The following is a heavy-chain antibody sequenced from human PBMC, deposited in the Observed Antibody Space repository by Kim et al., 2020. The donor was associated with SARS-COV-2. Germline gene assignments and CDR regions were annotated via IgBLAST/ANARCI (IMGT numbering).Heavy chain of an antibody. Sequence: GGSLRLSCAASGFIFNHYDMNWVRQAPGKGLEWVSVISRTGDSSYSGSVKGQCTISRDNARNSLYLQINRFQAGDTAVYYCAAAINPGYDGGSDPWGQGTLDTVSS. V-gene: IGHV3-13*01. CDR3: AAAINPGYDGGSDP. D-gene: IGHD1-1*01. CDR1: GFIFNHYD. J-gene: IGHJ5*02. CDR2: ISRTGDS.